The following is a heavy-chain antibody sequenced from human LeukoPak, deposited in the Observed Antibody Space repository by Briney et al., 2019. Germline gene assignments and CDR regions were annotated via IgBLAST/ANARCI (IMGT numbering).Heavy chain of an antibody. V-gene: IGHV3-23*01. J-gene: IGHJ4*02. CDR3: AKDRVGYYGSGSYSSDYFDY. D-gene: IGHD3-10*01. CDR1: GFTFSSYA. CDR2: ISGSGGST. Sequence: PGGSLRLSCAASGFTFSSYAMSGGRQAPGKLLEGVSAISGSGGSTYYAGSVKGRFTISRDNSKNTLYLQMNSLRAGDTAVYYCAKDRVGYYGSGSYSSDYFDYWGQGTLVTVSS.